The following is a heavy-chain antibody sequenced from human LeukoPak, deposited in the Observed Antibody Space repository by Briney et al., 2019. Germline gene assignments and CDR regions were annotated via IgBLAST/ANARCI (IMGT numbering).Heavy chain of an antibody. D-gene: IGHD6-13*01. CDR3: ARVNPGIAAAGGAYYFDY. CDR2: IYSGGGT. CDR1: GFTVSSNY. V-gene: IGHV3-53*01. J-gene: IGHJ4*02. Sequence: PGGSLRLSCAASGFTVSSNYMSWVRQAPGKGLEWVSVIYSGGGTYYADSVKGRFTISRDNSKNTLYLQMNSLRAEDTAVYYCARVNPGIAAAGGAYYFDYWGQGTLVTVSS.